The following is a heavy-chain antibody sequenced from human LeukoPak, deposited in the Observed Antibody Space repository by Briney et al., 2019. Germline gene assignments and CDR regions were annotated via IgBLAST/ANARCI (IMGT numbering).Heavy chain of an antibody. V-gene: IGHV4-38-2*01. Sequence: GSLRLSCAASGFTFSSYAMSWVRQAPGKGLEWIGSIYYSGSTYYNPSLKSRVTISVDKSKNQFSLKLSSVTAADTAVYYCAKNDFWSGYYLSGYYYYGMDVWGQGTTVTVSS. CDR3: AKNDFWSGYYLSGYYYYGMDV. D-gene: IGHD3-3*01. CDR1: GFTFSSYA. CDR2: IYYSGST. J-gene: IGHJ6*02.